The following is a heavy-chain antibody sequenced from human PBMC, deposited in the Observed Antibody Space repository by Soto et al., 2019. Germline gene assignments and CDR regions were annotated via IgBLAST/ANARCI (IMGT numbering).Heavy chain of an antibody. D-gene: IGHD2-8*01. CDR1: GYTFTSYH. CDR2: ISPSGGRT. Sequence: QVQLVQSGAEVKKPGASERISCKASGYTFTSYHLHWVRQAPGQGLEWVGMISPSGGRTTYAQKFQRRVTMTRDTSTNTIFMELNSLRSDDTAIYYCAREGVQGGLDVWGQETTVTVSS. J-gene: IGHJ6*02. CDR3: AREGVQGGLDV. V-gene: IGHV1-46*01.